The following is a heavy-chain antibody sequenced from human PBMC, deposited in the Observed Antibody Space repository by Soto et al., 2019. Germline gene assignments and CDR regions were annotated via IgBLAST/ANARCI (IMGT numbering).Heavy chain of an antibody. Sequence: ASVKVACKASGYRFSVYGINWVRQTPGQGLEWMGWINPSDGNRNFAQKFEDRVTMTTATSTNTVFLELRSLKSDDTAIYYCARDRLRGYDSSGFYSWGQGTMVTVSS. V-gene: IGHV1-18*01. CDR2: INPSDGNR. D-gene: IGHD3-22*01. J-gene: IGHJ4*02. CDR1: GYRFSVYG. CDR3: ARDRLRGYDSSGFYS.